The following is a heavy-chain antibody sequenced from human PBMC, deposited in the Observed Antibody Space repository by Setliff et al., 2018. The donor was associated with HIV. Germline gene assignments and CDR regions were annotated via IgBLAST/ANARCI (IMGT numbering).Heavy chain of an antibody. D-gene: IGHD3-22*01. CDR1: GGSISSGAYY. CDR2: IYYSGRT. CDR3: ARGLSFYDPGGFDY. Sequence: SETLSLTCTFSGGSISSGAYYWGWIRQPPGKGLESIGSIYYSGRTYYNPSLKSRLTISVDTSKNQFSLKLSSVTAADTAVYYCARGLSFYDPGGFDYWGQGTLVTAPQ. V-gene: IGHV4-39*07. J-gene: IGHJ4*02.